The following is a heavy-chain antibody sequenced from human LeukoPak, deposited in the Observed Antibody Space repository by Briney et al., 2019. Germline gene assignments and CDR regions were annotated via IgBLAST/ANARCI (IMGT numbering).Heavy chain of an antibody. V-gene: IGHV3-53*05. CDR3: AKANPLIVGARAGGPINF. Sequence: ETLSLTCTVSGDSISSYYWSWIRQPPGKGLEWVSVVYGGGSTYHADSVKGRFTISRDNSKNSLYLQMNSLRTEDTAVYYCAKANPLIVGARAGGPINFWGQGTMVTVSS. J-gene: IGHJ3*01. D-gene: IGHD1-26*01. CDR1: GDSISSYY. CDR2: VYGGGST.